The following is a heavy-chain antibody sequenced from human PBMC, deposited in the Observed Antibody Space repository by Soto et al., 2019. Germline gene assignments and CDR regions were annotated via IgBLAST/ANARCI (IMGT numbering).Heavy chain of an antibody. CDR1: GYTFTYYA. CDR3: ARENIVSRMGASDI. D-gene: IGHD5-12*01. J-gene: IGHJ3*02. V-gene: IGHV1-3*04. CDR2: ISTGNGNT. Sequence: QAQLVQSGAEVKKPGASVKVSCKASGYTFTYYAIYWVRQAPGQRLEWMGWISTGNGNTKYSQKFQGRVTINRATSASTVYIELSSLRSDDTAVYYCARENIVSRMGASDIWGQGTVVTVSS.